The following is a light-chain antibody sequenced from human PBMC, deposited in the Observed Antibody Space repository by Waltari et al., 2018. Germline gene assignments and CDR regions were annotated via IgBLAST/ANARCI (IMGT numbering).Light chain of an antibody. CDR1: TGSLSTTSY. J-gene: IGLJ3*02. V-gene: IGLV8-61*01. CDR2: KAN. CDR3: ALYMGSGILV. Sequence: QTVVTQEPSLSVSPGGTVTLTCALSTGSLSTTSYATWYQQTPGHAPRALVYKANARSSGVPGRFSGSILGNTAALTITGAQADDESDYYCALYMGSGILVFGGGTRLTVL.